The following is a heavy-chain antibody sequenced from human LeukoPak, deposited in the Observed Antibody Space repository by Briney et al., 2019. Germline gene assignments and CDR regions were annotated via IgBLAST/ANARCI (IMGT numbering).Heavy chain of an antibody. CDR3: AKVGFTMVRGDKNRPIDY. J-gene: IGHJ4*02. V-gene: IGHV3-23*01. Sequence: GGSLRLSCAASGFTFSSYAMSWVRQAPGKGMEWVSAISGSGGSTYYADSVKGRFTISRDNSKNTLYLQMNSLRAEDTAVYYCAKVGFTMVRGDKNRPIDYWGQGTLVTVSS. CDR1: GFTFSSYA. CDR2: ISGSGGST. D-gene: IGHD3-10*01.